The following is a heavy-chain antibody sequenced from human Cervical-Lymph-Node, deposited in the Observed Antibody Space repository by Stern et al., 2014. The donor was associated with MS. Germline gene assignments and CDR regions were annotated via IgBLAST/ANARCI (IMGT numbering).Heavy chain of an antibody. J-gene: IGHJ4*02. CDR2: IYYIGTT. D-gene: IGHD2-21*02. Sequence: QVQLQESGPGLVKPSETLSLTCTVSGGSISSYYWSWIRQPTGKGLEWIGYIYYIGTTNYNPSLKSRVTISVDTSKNQFSLRLSSVSVADTAVYYCARHGDTSFVYWGQGTLVTISS. CDR3: ARHGDTSFVY. V-gene: IGHV4-59*08. CDR1: GGSISSYY.